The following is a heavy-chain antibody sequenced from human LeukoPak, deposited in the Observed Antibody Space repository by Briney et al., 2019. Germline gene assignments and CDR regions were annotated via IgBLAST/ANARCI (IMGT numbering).Heavy chain of an antibody. CDR2: ISSNGGST. D-gene: IGHD5-12*01. CDR1: GYTFSSYA. V-gene: IGHV3-64D*06. J-gene: IGHJ4*02. CDR3: VKAGHSGYDYND. Sequence: GGSLRLSCSASGYTFSSYAMHWVRQAPGKGLEYVSAISSNGGSTYYADSVKGRFTISRDNSKNTLYLQMSSLTAEDTAVYYCVKAGHSGYDYNDWGQGNLVTVSS.